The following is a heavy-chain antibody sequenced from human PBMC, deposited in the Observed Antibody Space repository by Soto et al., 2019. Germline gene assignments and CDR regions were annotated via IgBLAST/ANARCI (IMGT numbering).Heavy chain of an antibody. Sequence: SETLSLTCTVSGGSISSGDYYWSWIRQPPGKGLEWIGYIYYSGSTYYNPSLKSRVTISVDTSKNQFSLKLSSVTAADTAVYYCARGSPYRYYDFWSGTHWFDPWGQGTLVTVSS. CDR2: IYYSGST. CDR1: GGSISSGDYY. CDR3: ARGSPYRYYDFWSGTHWFDP. J-gene: IGHJ5*02. V-gene: IGHV4-30-4*01. D-gene: IGHD3-3*01.